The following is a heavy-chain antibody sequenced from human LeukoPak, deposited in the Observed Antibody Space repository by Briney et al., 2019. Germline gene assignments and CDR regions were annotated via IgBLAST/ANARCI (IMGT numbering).Heavy chain of an antibody. CDR1: GFTVSSTY. Sequence: GGSLRLSCAASGFTVSSTYMTWVRQAPGKGLEWVSVIDGGGYTFYADSVKGRFSISSDNSKNTLYLQMNSLRGEDTAVYYCARRYCSGGSCSSFDYWGQGTLVTVSS. D-gene: IGHD2-15*01. V-gene: IGHV3-53*01. CDR2: IDGGGYT. CDR3: ARRYCSGGSCSSFDY. J-gene: IGHJ4*02.